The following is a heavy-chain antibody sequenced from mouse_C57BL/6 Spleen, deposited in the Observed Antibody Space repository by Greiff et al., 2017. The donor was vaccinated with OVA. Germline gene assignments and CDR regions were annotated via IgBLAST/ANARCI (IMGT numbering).Heavy chain of an antibody. V-gene: IGHV5-16*01. CDR3: ARVWLLRDYYAMDY. Sequence: DVQLVESEGGLVQPGSSMKLSCTASGFTFSDYYMAWVRQVPEKGLEWVANINYDGSSTYYLDSLKSRFIISRDNAKNILYLQMSSLKSEDTATYYCARVWLLRDYYAMDYWGQGTSVTVSS. CDR2: INYDGSST. J-gene: IGHJ4*01. CDR1: GFTFSDYY. D-gene: IGHD2-3*01.